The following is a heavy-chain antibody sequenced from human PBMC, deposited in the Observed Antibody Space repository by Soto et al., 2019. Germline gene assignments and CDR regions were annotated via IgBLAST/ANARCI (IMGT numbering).Heavy chain of an antibody. J-gene: IGHJ6*02. CDR3: ARDRVRGYYYYGMDV. Sequence: SETLSLTCAVYGGSFSGYYWSWIRQPPGKGLEWIGEINHSGSTNYNPSLKSRVTISVDTSKNQFSLKLSSVTAADTAVYYCARDRVRGYYYYGMDVWGQGTTVTVS. CDR1: GGSFSGYY. V-gene: IGHV4-34*01. CDR2: INHSGST. D-gene: IGHD3-10*01.